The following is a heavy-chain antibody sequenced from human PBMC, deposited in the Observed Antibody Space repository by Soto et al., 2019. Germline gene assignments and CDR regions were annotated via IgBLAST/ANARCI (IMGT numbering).Heavy chain of an antibody. V-gene: IGHV4-34*01. D-gene: IGHD2-21*02. CDR1: GGSFSGYY. CDR2: INHSGTI. Sequence: QVQLQQWGAGLLKPSETLSLTCAVYGGSFSGYYWTWIRQPPGKGLEWIGEINHSGTINFNPSLKSRLTISLDTSKKHFSLKLSSVTDADTAAYYCARADRTLVTPYSLDVWGQGTTVTVSS. J-gene: IGHJ6*02. CDR3: ARADRTLVTPYSLDV.